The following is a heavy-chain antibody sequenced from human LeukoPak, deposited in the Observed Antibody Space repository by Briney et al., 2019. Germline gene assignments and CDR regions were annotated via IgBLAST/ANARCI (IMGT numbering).Heavy chain of an antibody. Sequence: GESLKISCKGSGYSFTSYWIGWVRQMPGKGLEWMGIIYPGDSDTRYSPSFQGQVTIPADKSISTAYLQWSSLKASDTAMYYCARVATMVRGVPYGMDVWGKGTTVTVSS. D-gene: IGHD3-10*01. CDR3: ARVATMVRGVPYGMDV. V-gene: IGHV5-51*01. J-gene: IGHJ6*04. CDR2: IYPGDSDT. CDR1: GYSFTSYW.